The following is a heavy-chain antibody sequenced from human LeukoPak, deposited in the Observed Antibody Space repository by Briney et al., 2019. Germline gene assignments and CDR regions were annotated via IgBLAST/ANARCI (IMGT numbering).Heavy chain of an antibody. CDR2: IRYDGSNK. Sequence: PGGSLRLSCAASGFTFSSYGMHWVRQAPGKGLEWVAFIRYDGSNKYYADSVKGRFTISRDNSKNTLYLQMNSLRAEDTAVYYCAKVGWELSVFDYWGQGTLVTVSS. J-gene: IGHJ4*02. D-gene: IGHD1-7*01. V-gene: IGHV3-30*02. CDR1: GFTFSSYG. CDR3: AKVGWELSVFDY.